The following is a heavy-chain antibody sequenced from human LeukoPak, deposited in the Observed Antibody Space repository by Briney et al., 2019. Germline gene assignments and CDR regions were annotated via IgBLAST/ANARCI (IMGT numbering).Heavy chain of an antibody. CDR1: GFTFSNNE. CDR3: AKDSGMTTVTTQYMDV. Sequence: GGSLRLSRAASGFTFSNNEMNWVRQAPGKGLEWVSYISRGGNTIYYSDSVKGRFTISRDNSKNTLYLQMNSLRAEDTAVYYCAKDSGMTTVTTQYMDVWGKGTTVTVSS. J-gene: IGHJ6*03. CDR2: ISRGGNTI. D-gene: IGHD4-11*01. V-gene: IGHV3-48*03.